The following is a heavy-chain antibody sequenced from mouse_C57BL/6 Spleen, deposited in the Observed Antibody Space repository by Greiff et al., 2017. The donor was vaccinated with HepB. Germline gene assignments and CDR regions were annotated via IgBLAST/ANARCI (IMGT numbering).Heavy chain of an antibody. D-gene: IGHD1-1*01. Sequence: VQLKESGPELVKPGASVKISCKASGYSFTDYNMNWVKQSNGKSLEWIGVINPNYGTTSYNQKFKGKATLTVDQSSSTAYMQLNSLTSEDSAVYYCARDTTVEGDWYFDVWGTGTTVTVSS. CDR3: ARDTTVEGDWYFDV. V-gene: IGHV1-39*01. CDR2: INPNYGTT. CDR1: GYSFTDYN. J-gene: IGHJ1*03.